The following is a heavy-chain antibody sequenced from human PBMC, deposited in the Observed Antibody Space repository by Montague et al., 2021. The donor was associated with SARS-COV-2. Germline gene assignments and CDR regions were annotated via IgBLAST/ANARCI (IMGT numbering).Heavy chain of an antibody. Sequence: SETLSLTCAVYGGSFSVYYWSWLRQSPRGGLEWIAEINHSGTANYNPSLKSRVSISVDTSKNQFTLKLTSVTAADTAMYYCAEEREVVRAARTLVAFDLWGQGTMVTVSS. CDR1: GGSFSVYY. J-gene: IGHJ3*01. CDR2: INHSGTA. V-gene: IGHV4-34*01. D-gene: IGHD2-2*01. CDR3: AEEREVVRAARTLVAFDL.